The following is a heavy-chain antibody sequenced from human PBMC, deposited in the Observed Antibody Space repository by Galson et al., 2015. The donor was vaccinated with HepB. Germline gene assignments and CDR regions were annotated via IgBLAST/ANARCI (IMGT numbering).Heavy chain of an antibody. D-gene: IGHD3-10*01. J-gene: IGHJ4*02. Sequence: SLRLSCAASGFTFSRDTMSWVRQAPGLGLEWISSISSAATVTHYADSVRGRFSISRDNAKDSVYLQLNNLRAEDTAVYYCARDLYASGSYPLDYWGQGTLVTVSS. CDR3: ARDLYASGSYPLDY. V-gene: IGHV3-48*01. CDR1: GFTFSRDT. CDR2: ISSAATVT.